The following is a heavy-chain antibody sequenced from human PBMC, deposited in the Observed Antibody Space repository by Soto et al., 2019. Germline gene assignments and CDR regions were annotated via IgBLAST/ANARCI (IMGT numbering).Heavy chain of an antibody. CDR3: ARAGQKRNGMDV. V-gene: IGHV3-23*01. CDR1: GFTFSDYA. J-gene: IGHJ6*02. Sequence: GGSLRLSCAASGFTFSDYAMSWVRQTPGKGLEWVSGISGSGGNTYYADSVKGRFTISRDNAKNTLYLQMNSLRAVDTAVYYCARAGQKRNGMDVWGQGTTVTVSS. CDR2: ISGSGGNT. D-gene: IGHD3-10*01.